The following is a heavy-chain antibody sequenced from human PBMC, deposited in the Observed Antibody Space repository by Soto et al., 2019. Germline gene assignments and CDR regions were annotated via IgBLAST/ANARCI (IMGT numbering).Heavy chain of an antibody. CDR3: ARGQVTGTSDAXDI. D-gene: IGHD1-7*01. CDR2: INYSGNT. V-gene: IGHV4-30-4*01. Sequence: SETLSLTCTVSGGSITSGYYYWNWIRQPPGKGLEWIGYINYSGNTYRNPSLKSRVTISADTSKNHFSLKLSSVTAADTAVYYCARGQVTGTSDAXDIWGQGTMVTVSS. J-gene: IGHJ3*02. CDR1: GGSITSGYYY.